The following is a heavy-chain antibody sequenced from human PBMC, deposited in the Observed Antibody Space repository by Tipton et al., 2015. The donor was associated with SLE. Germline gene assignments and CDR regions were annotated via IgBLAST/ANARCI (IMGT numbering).Heavy chain of an antibody. CDR1: GSTFSSYA. J-gene: IGHJ3*02. CDR2: ISYDGSNK. CDR3: AREGSYCGGDCYSDAFDI. Sequence: SLRLSCAASGSTFSSYAMHWVRQAPGKGLEWVAVISYDGSNKYYADSVKGRFTISRDNSKDTLYLQMNSLRAEDTAVYYCAREGSYCGGDCYSDAFDIWGQGTMVTVSS. V-gene: IGHV3-30-3*01. D-gene: IGHD2-21*02.